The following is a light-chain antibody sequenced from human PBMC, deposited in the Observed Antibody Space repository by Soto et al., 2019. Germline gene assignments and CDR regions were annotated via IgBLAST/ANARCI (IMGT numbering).Light chain of an antibody. J-gene: IGKJ5*01. Sequence: EIVMTQSPATLSVSPGERATLSCRASQSVSSTLAWYQQKPGQPPRLLIYGASTRATGVPARFSGSGSGTEFTLTISSLQSEDFAVYYCQQYNNWPSITFGQGTRLEIK. V-gene: IGKV3-15*01. CDR2: GAS. CDR3: QQYNNWPSIT. CDR1: QSVSST.